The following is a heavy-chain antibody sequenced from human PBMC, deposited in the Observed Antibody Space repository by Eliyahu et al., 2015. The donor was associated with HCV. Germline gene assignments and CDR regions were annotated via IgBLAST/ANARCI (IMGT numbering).Heavy chain of an antibody. D-gene: IGHD2-15*01. CDR3: AKDRTRVVVVAAPGY. V-gene: IGHV3-23*01. J-gene: IGHJ4*02. Sequence: TISRDNSKNTLYLQMNSLRAEDTAVYYCAKDRTRVVVVAAPGYWGQGTLVTVSS.